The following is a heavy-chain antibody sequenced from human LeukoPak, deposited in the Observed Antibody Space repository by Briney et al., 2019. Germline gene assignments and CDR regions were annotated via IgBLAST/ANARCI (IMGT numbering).Heavy chain of an antibody. J-gene: IGHJ4*02. CDR2: VYYSGST. CDR3: ARDHRGSYYFDY. CDR1: GYSISSGYY. V-gene: IGHV4-38-2*02. Sequence: PSETLSLTCTVSGYSISSGYYWGWFRQPPGKGLEWVGSVYYSGSTYYNPSLKSRVTISVDTSKNQFSLTLSPVTAADTAVYYCARDHRGSYYFDYWGQGTLVTVSS. D-gene: IGHD3-16*01.